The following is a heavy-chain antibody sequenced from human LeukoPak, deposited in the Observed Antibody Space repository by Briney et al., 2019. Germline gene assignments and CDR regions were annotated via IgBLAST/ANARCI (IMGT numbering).Heavy chain of an antibody. CDR3: AVQSAPYSGCPDAFDI. CDR1: GYSFTSYY. CDR2: INPSGGST. D-gene: IGHD1-26*01. V-gene: IGHV1-46*01. J-gene: IGHJ3*02. Sequence: ASVKVSCKPSGYSFTSYYMHWVRQAPGQGLEWMGIINPSGGSTSYAQKFQGRVTMTRDTSTSTVYMELSSLRSEDTAVYYCAVQSAPYSGCPDAFDIWGQGTMVTVSS.